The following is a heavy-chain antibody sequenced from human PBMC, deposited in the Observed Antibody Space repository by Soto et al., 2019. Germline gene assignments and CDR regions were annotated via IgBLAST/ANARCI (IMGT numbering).Heavy chain of an antibody. D-gene: IGHD2-2*01. Sequence: GGSLRLSCAVSGFYFNNYGINWVRQPPGKGLEWVSSVSKSDYTYYSDSVKGRFTISRDNAKNSVSLQMNSLRAEDTAVYYCAREDSIIIPAVSDFWGQGTRVTVSS. V-gene: IGHV3-21*01. CDR3: AREDSIIIPAVSDF. J-gene: IGHJ4*02. CDR2: VSKSDYT. CDR1: GFYFNNYG.